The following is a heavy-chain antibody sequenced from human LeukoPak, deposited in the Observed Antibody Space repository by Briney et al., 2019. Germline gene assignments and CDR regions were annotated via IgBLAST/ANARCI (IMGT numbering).Heavy chain of an antibody. CDR3: ARSPLYCSGTSCYKGNYFDY. Sequence: SETLSLTCTVSGGSISSYYWSWIRQPPGKGLEWIGYIYYSGSTNYNPSLKSRVTISVDTSKNQFSLKLSSVTAADTAVYYCARSPLYCSGTSCYKGNYFDYWGQGTLVTVSS. V-gene: IGHV4-59*01. D-gene: IGHD2-2*02. CDR2: IYYSGST. J-gene: IGHJ4*02. CDR1: GGSISSYY.